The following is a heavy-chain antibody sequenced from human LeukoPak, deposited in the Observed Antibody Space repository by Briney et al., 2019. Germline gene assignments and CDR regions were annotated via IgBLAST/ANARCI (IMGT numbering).Heavy chain of an antibody. J-gene: IGHJ4*02. Sequence: GGSLRLSCTVSGFTFSIYSLNWVRQAPGKGLEWVSSISSSSSFMYYADSVKGRFTISRDNAKNALYLQMNSLRAEDTAVYYCVRVDHSLGKTYFDYWGQGTLVIVSS. D-gene: IGHD2-21*01. V-gene: IGHV3-21*01. CDR3: VRVDHSLGKTYFDY. CDR1: GFTFSIYS. CDR2: ISSSSSFM.